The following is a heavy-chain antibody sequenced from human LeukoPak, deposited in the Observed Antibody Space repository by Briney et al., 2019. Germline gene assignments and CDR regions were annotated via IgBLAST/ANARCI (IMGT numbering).Heavy chain of an antibody. J-gene: IGHJ4*02. CDR2: VKPDGSQK. Sequence: PGGSLRLSCASSGFTFSGYWMSWLRQAPGKGLEWVANVKPDGSQKYYADSVKGRFTISRDNAKNSIYLQMNSLRAEDAAIYYCARVRSAAGTWDFFDNWGQGTLVTVSS. CDR1: GFTFSGYW. D-gene: IGHD1-7*01. V-gene: IGHV3-7*01. CDR3: ARVRSAAGTWDFFDN.